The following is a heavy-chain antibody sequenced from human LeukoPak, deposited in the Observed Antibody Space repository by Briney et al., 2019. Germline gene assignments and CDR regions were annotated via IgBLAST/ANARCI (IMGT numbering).Heavy chain of an antibody. D-gene: IGHD6-19*01. CDR3: ARVSSEQWLVPGGPLDY. CDR1: GGSISSYY. Sequence: SETLSLTCTVSGGSISSYYWSWIRQPAGEGLEWIGRIYTSGSTNYNPSLKSRVTMSVDTSKNQFSLKLSSVTAADTAVYYCARVSSEQWLVPGGPLDYWGQGTLVTVSS. CDR2: IYTSGST. J-gene: IGHJ4*02. V-gene: IGHV4-4*07.